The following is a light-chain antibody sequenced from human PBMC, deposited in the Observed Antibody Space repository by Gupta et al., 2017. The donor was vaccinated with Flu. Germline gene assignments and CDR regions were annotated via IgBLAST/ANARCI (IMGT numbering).Light chain of an antibody. CDR3: HQYYNSPQT. V-gene: IGKV4-1*01. J-gene: IGKJ1*01. Sequence: DIAMTPSPGSLAVSLGERATLNCKSSQSVLYSSNNKNFLAWYQQKPGHPPKLLISWASTRESGVPERFSGSGSGTDFTLTISSLQAEDVAVYYCHQYYNSPQTFGQGTKVEIK. CDR1: QSVLYSSNNKNF. CDR2: WAS.